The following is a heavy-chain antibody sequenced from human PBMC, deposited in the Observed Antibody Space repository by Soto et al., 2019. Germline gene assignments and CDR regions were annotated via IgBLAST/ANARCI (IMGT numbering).Heavy chain of an antibody. J-gene: IGHJ4*02. D-gene: IGHD1-26*01. CDR1: GGSISGYY. CDR2: IHYSGST. CDR3: ARTGRGGD. V-gene: IGHV4-59*01. Sequence: QVQLQESGPGLVKPSETLSLTCTVSGGSISGYYWSWIRQPPGKGLQWMGYIHYSGSTKYNPSLKSRVTISLDTSKNQFSLKLTSVTAAETAVYYCARTGRGGDWGQGTLVTVSS.